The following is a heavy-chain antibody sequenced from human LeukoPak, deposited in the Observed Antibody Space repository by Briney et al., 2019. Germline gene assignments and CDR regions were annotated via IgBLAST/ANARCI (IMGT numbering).Heavy chain of an antibody. CDR1: GFTFSSYA. V-gene: IGHV3-30*02. CDR2: IRYDGSNT. D-gene: IGHD4-23*01. CDR3: ARDYRATVVTAGPDY. J-gene: IGHJ4*02. Sequence: PGGSLRLSCAASGFTFSSYAMHWVRQAPGKGLQWVAFIRYDGSNTYYTDSVEGRFTISRDNSKNMLYLQMNSLKVEDTALYCCARDYRATVVTAGPDYWGQGTLVTVSS.